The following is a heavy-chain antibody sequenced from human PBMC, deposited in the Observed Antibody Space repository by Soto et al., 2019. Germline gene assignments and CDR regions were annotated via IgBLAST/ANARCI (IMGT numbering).Heavy chain of an antibody. CDR3: ARTYYYYYMDV. CDR2: IYYSGST. CDR1: GGSISSYY. V-gene: IGHV4-59*01. J-gene: IGHJ6*03. Sequence: PSETLSLTCTVSGGSISSYYWSWIRQPPGKGLEWIGYIYYSGSTNYNPSLKSRVTISVDTSKNQFSLKLSSVTAADTAVCYCARTYYYYYMDVWGKGTTVTVSS.